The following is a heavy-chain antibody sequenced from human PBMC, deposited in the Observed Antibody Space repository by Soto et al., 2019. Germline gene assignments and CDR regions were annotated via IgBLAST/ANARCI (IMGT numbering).Heavy chain of an antibody. D-gene: IGHD3-22*01. J-gene: IGHJ4*02. Sequence: SETLSLTCTVSGGSMKSADSYWSWIRQPPGKGLEWIGYIHDSGSTYYNPSLKSRVTMSINMSENQFSLKLTSVSAADTAVYYCARLLQITMRVVIFDYWGQGALVTVSS. V-gene: IGHV4-30-4*01. CDR3: ARLLQITMRVVIFDY. CDR2: IHDSGST. CDR1: GGSMKSADSY.